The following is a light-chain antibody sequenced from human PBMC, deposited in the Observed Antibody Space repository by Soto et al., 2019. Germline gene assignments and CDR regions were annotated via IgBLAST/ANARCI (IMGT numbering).Light chain of an antibody. CDR3: QQNDSPPLT. Sequence: DIQMTQSPSSLSASVGDRVTITCQASQHIGNYLNWYQQKPGKAPKLLIYDASNLQAGVPSRFSGSGSGTEFTFPIRILQPEDFATYFCQQNDSPPLTFGGGPRWTSN. CDR2: DAS. J-gene: IGKJ4*01. V-gene: IGKV1-33*01. CDR1: QHIGNY.